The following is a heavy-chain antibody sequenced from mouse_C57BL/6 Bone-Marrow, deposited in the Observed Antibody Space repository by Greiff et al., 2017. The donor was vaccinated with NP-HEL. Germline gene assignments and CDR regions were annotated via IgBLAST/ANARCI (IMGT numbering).Heavy chain of an antibody. CDR2: LHPNRGSN. CDR1: GYTFTSYW. V-gene: IGHV1-64*01. CDR3: ARRDDGYYDYAMDY. D-gene: IGHD2-3*01. J-gene: IGHJ4*01. Sequence: QVQLQQPGAELVKPGASVKLSCKASGYTFTSYWMHWVKQRPGQGLAWIGMLHPNRGSNNYNEKFKSKATLTVDKSSSTAYMQLSSLTSEDSAVYYCARRDDGYYDYAMDYWGQGTSVTVSS.